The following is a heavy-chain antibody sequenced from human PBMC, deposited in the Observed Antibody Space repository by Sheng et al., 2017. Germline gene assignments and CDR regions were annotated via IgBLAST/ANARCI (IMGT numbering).Heavy chain of an antibody. D-gene: IGHD1-1*01. CDR3: ASTYGNDDAFDI. CDR1: GFTFSSYA. Sequence: QVQLVESGGGVVQPGRSLRLSCAASGFTFSSYAMHWVRQAPGKGLEWVAVISYDGSNKYYADSVKGRFTISRDNSKNTLYLQMNSLRAEDTAVYYCASTYGNDDAFDIWGQGTMVTVSS. CDR2: ISYDGSNK. J-gene: IGHJ3*02. V-gene: IGHV3-30*04.